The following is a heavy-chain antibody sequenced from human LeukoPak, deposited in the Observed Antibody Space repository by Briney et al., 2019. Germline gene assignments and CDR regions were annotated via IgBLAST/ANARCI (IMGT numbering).Heavy chain of an antibody. CDR2: ISSSSSYT. J-gene: IGHJ4*02. D-gene: IGHD4-17*01. V-gene: IGHV3-11*06. CDR1: GFTFSVYY. CDR3: ARIGASVTTCDY. Sequence: GGSLRLSCAASGFTFSVYYMSWIRQAPGQGLEWVAYISSSSSYTNNADSVKGRFTISRDNAKNSLYLQMNSLRAEDTAVYYCARIGASVTTCDYWGQGTLVTVSS.